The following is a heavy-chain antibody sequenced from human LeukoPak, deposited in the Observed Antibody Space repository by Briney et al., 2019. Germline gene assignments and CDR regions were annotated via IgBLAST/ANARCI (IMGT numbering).Heavy chain of an antibody. J-gene: IGHJ5*02. V-gene: IGHV1-8*01. Sequence: GASVKVSCKAAGYTFTSDDINWVRQDTGQGLEWVGWMNSNSGNTGYAQKFQGRVTMTRNTSISTAYMELSSLRSEDTAVYYCARLMKSGGRPPWFDPWGQGTLVTVSS. CDR1: GYTFTSDD. D-gene: IGHD2-15*01. CDR2: MNSNSGNT. CDR3: ARLMKSGGRPPWFDP.